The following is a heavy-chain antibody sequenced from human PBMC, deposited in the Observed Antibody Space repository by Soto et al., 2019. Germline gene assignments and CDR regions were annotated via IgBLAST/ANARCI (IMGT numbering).Heavy chain of an antibody. D-gene: IGHD5-18*01. V-gene: IGHV1-24*01. CDR3: AAVLRRPWDTAMAGGDY. Sequence: QVQLVQSGAEVKKPGASVKVSCKVSGYTLTELSMHWVRQAPGNGLGWMGGLDPEDGEKSSAQKFQGRVTMTEDTSTGRANTERSGTRPDNTAVYYYAAVLRRPWDTAMAGGDYWCQGTLVTVSS. CDR2: LDPEDGEK. CDR1: GYTLTELS. J-gene: IGHJ4*02.